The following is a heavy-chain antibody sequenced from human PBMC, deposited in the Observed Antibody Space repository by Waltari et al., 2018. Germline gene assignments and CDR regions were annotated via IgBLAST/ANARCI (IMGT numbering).Heavy chain of an antibody. V-gene: IGHV4-34*01. CDR3: ARGQDIVATIAYYFDY. Sequence: QVQLQQWGAGLLKPSETLSLTCAAYGGSFSGYYWSWIRPPPGKGLEWIGEINHSGSTNYNPSLKSRVTISVDTSKNQFSLKLSSVTAADTAVYYCARGQDIVATIAYYFDYWGQGTLVTVSS. CDR2: INHSGST. CDR1: GGSFSGYY. J-gene: IGHJ4*02. D-gene: IGHD5-12*01.